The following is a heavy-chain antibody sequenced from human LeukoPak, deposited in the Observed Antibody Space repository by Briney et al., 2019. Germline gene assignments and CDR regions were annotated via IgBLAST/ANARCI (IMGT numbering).Heavy chain of an antibody. J-gene: IGHJ4*02. CDR1: GYSISSGYY. CDR3: ARAQSLTFGGVIALTYYFDY. D-gene: IGHD3-16*02. V-gene: IGHV4-38-2*02. Sequence: PSETLSLTCTVSGYSISSGYYWGWIRPPPGKGLEWIGRIYHSGSTYYNPSLKSRVTISVDTSKNQFSLKLSSVTAADTAVYYCARAQSLTFGGVIALTYYFDYWGQGTLVTVSS. CDR2: IYHSGST.